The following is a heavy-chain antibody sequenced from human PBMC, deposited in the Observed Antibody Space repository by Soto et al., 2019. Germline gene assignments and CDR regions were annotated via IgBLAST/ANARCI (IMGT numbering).Heavy chain of an antibody. V-gene: IGHV4-59*12. D-gene: IGHD3-10*01. CDR2: MYNTGST. CDR3: ERVYMVRGTIIRSFDY. CDR1: GGSISSYY. Sequence: SETLSLTCTVSGGSISSYYWSWIRQPPGKGLEWIGYMYNTGSTIYNPSLKRRVTISVDTSRNQFSLKLNSVTAADTAVYYCERVYMVRGTIIRSFDYWGQGTLVTV. J-gene: IGHJ4*02.